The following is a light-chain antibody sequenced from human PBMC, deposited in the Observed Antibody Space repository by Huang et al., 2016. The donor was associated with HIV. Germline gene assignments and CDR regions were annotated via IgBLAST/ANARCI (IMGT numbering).Light chain of an antibody. J-gene: IGKJ1*01. CDR1: QDISNY. CDR3: QKYNRAPT. CDR2: AAS. V-gene: IGKV1-27*01. Sequence: DIQMTQSPSSLYASLGDRVTITCRASQDISNYLAWYQQKPGKVPKLLIYAASTLQSGVPSRFSGSGSGTNFTLTISGLQPEDVTTYYCQKYNRAPTFGQGTTVELK.